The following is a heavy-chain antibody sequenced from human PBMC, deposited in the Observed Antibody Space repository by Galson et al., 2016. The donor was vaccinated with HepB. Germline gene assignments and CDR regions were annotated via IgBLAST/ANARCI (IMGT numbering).Heavy chain of an antibody. CDR2: VYCSGGC. D-gene: IGHD1-1*01. CDR1: GDTLSTGKYF. Sequence: SLTCTVSGDTLSTGKYFWGWVRQTPGKGLEWLGSVYCSGGCYNAPSLRSHVSMSVDTSRNRFSLNLNSVTAADTGVYYCARLGSGTYQRYFDYWGRGTLVTVSS. J-gene: IGHJ4*02. V-gene: IGHV4-39*02. CDR3: ARLGSGTYQRYFDY.